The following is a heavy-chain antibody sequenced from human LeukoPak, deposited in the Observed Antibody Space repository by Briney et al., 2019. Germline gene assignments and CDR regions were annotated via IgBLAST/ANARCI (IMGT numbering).Heavy chain of an antibody. CDR2: MSSDGTNT. Sequence: GGSLRLSCAASGITFTGHAIHWVRQAPGKGLEWVAVMSSDGTNTYYADSVKGRFTISSDFSKNTLHLQMNSLRAGDTAVYYCVRGKSYSSGYDFILGYWGQGTLVTVSS. V-gene: IGHV3-30*01. J-gene: IGHJ4*02. D-gene: IGHD5-12*01. CDR3: VRGKSYSSGYDFILGY. CDR1: GITFTGHA.